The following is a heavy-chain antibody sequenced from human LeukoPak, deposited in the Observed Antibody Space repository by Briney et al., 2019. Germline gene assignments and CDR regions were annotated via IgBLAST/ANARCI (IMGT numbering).Heavy chain of an antibody. CDR1: GFTFSSYA. D-gene: IGHD2-15*01. J-gene: IGHJ4*02. CDR3: ARSKDDGYCSGGSCYSSDY. CDR2: ISSNGGST. Sequence: PGGSLRLSCAASGFTFSSYAMSWVRQAPGKGLEYVSAISSNGGSTYYANSVKGRFTISRDNSKNTLYLQMGSLRAEDMAVYYCARSKDDGYCSGGSCYSSDYWGQGTLVTVSS. V-gene: IGHV3-64*01.